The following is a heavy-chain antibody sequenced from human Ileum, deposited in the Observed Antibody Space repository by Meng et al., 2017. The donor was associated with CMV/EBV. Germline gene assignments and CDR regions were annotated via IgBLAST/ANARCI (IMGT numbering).Heavy chain of an antibody. CDR2: IHHSGST. J-gene: IGHJ4*02. CDR3: ARGAILDF. V-gene: IGHV4-34*01. Sequence: QVQLQQWAAGLLKLSKTLSPTCAVYGRSFSCYFWTWIRQPPGKGLEWIGEIHHSGSTNYNPSLKSRVTISVDTSNSQFSLRLSSVTAADTAVYFCARGAILDFWGQGALVTVSS. CDR1: GRSFSCYF.